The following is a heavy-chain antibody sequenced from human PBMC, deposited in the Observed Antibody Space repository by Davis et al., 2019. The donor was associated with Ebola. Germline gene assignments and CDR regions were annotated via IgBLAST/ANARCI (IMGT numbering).Heavy chain of an antibody. CDR1: GFTFSSYG. CDR3: AKVRRLENYYYGMDV. CDR2: IWTDGRNE. V-gene: IGHV3-33*06. J-gene: IGHJ6*02. Sequence: PGGSLRLSCAASGFTFSSYGMNWVRQAPGKGLEWVAIIWTDGRNEDYADSVKGRFTTSRDNSKNTLQLQMDSLRVEDTATYYCAKVRRLENYYYGMDVWGQGTTVTVSS.